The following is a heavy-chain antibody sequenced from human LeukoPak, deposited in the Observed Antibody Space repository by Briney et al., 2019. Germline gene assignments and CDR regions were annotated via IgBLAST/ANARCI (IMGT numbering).Heavy chain of an antibody. V-gene: IGHV3-48*01. D-gene: IGHD2-15*01. Sequence: GGSLRLSCSASGFIFASYGMNWVRQAPGKGLQWVSYISAGSSNTFYADSVKGRFTISRDDADNSLHLQMNSLRAEDTAVYYCARDAVQAGTPFYFDFWGQGALVTVSS. J-gene: IGHJ4*02. CDR2: ISAGSSNT. CDR1: GFIFASYG. CDR3: ARDAVQAGTPFYFDF.